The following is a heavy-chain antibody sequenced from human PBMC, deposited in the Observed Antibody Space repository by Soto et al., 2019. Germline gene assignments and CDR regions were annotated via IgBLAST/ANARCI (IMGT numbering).Heavy chain of an antibody. CDR2: ISAYNGNT. CDR1: GYTFTSYG. CDR3: ARGRAAAGTYYYSVMDV. Sequence: ASVKVSCKAPGYTFTSYGISWVRQSPGQGLEWMGWISAYNGNTNYAQKLQGRVTMTTDTSTSTAYMELSSLRSEDTAVYYFARGRAAAGTYYYSVMDVWGQGTTVTVSS. V-gene: IGHV1-18*01. J-gene: IGHJ6*02. D-gene: IGHD6-13*01.